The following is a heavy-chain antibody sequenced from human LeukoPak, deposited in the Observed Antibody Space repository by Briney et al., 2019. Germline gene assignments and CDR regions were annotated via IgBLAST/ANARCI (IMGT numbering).Heavy chain of an antibody. CDR2: VSQSGST. D-gene: IGHD3-10*01. CDR3: ARDVIPHGSGSSNWFDP. Sequence: SETLSLTCTVSGYSLRNGYHWAWFRQPPGKGLEWIGSVSQSGSTYDNPSLKSRVTISVDTSKNQFSLKLSSVTAADTAVYYCARDVIPHGSGSSNWFDPWGQGTLVTVSS. J-gene: IGHJ5*02. CDR1: GYSLRNGYH. V-gene: IGHV4-38-2*02.